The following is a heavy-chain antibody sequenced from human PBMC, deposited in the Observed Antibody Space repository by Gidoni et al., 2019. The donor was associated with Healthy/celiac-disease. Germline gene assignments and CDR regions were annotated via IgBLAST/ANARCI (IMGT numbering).Heavy chain of an antibody. CDR2: IGYDGSNK. CDR3: AREGEDYYYGMDV. CDR1: GFTFSSDG. V-gene: IGHV3-33*01. D-gene: IGHD3-16*01. J-gene: IGHJ6*02. Sequence: QVQRVESGGGVVQPGRSLRLSCAAPGFTFSSDGMHWVRQAPGKGLEWVAVIGYDGSNKYYADSVKGRFTISRDNSKNTLYLQMNSLRAEDTAVYYGAREGEDYYYGMDVWGQGTTVTVSS.